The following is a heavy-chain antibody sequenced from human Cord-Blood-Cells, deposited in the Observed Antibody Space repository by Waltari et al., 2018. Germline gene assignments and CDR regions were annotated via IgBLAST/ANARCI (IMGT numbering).Heavy chain of an antibody. J-gene: IGHJ4*02. V-gene: IGHV3-23*01. CDR2: IRGSGGST. D-gene: IGHD3-10*01. CDR1: GFTFISYA. Sequence: EVQLLESGGGLVQPGGSLRLSCAASGFTFISYALSWVPQAPGKGLEWVSAIRGSGGSTYYADSVKGRFTISRDNSKNTLYLQMNSLRAEDTAVYYCAKDKGYGSGSYFDYWGQGTLVTVSS. CDR3: AKDKGYGSGSYFDY.